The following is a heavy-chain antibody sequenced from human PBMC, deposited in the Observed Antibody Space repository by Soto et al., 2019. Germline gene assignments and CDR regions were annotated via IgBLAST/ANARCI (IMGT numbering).Heavy chain of an antibody. V-gene: IGHV3-66*01. CDR2: IYSGGST. Sequence: GGSLRLSCAASGFTVSSNYMSWVRQAPGKGLEWVSVIYSGGSTYYADSVKGRFTISRDNSKNTLYLQMNSLRAEDTAVYYCASSDKNSGYVDYWGQGTLVTVSS. CDR3: ASSDKNSGYVDY. J-gene: IGHJ4*02. CDR1: GFTVSSNY. D-gene: IGHD1-26*01.